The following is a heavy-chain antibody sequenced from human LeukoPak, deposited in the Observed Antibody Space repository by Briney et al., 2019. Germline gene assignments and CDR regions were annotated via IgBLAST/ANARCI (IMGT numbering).Heavy chain of an antibody. Sequence: GGSLRLSCAASGFTFSSYAMSWVRQAPGKGLEWVSAISGSGGSTYYADSVKGRFTISRDNSKNTLYLQMNSLRGEDTAIYYCAKVGTTVTTASYWFFDLWGRGTLVTFSS. CDR3: AKVGTTVTTASYWFFDL. D-gene: IGHD4-17*01. J-gene: IGHJ2*01. V-gene: IGHV3-23*01. CDR2: ISGSGGST. CDR1: GFTFSSYA.